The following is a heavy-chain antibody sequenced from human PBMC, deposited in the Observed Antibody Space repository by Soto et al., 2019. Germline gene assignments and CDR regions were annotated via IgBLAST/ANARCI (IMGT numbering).Heavy chain of an antibody. V-gene: IGHV4-34*01. Sequence: SETLSLTCAVYGGSFSDYYWSWIRQPPGKGLEWIGEINHSGSTNYNPSLKSRVTISVDTSKNQFSLKLSSVTAADTAVYYCARGRSRRSYDSSGYYPLWGQGTLVTVSS. J-gene: IGHJ4*02. D-gene: IGHD3-22*01. CDR2: INHSGST. CDR1: GGSFSDYY. CDR3: ARGRSRRSYDSSGYYPL.